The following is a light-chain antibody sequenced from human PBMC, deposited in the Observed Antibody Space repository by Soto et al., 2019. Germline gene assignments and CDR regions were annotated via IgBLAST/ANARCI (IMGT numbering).Light chain of an antibody. CDR2: GAS. CDR3: QQHNYWPS. V-gene: IGKV3-15*01. CDR1: QSVSSN. Sequence: ELVMTQSPATLSVSPRERATLSCRASQSVSSNLAWYQQKPGQAPRRLLYGASTRATGIPGSFSGSGSGTEFTLTITSLQSEDFAVYYCQQHNYWPSFGQGTQLEIK. J-gene: IGKJ2*01.